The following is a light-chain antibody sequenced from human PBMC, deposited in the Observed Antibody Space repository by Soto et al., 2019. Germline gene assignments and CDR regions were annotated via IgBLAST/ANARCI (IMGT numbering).Light chain of an antibody. CDR2: DVT. CDR1: SSDIGTYNS. J-gene: IGLJ2*01. V-gene: IGLV2-14*01. Sequence: QSDLTQPASVSGSPGQSITISCTGTSSDIGTYNSVSWYQQHAGKVPKLMIYDVTNRPSGVSDRFSGSKSGNTASLTISGLQAEDEADYYCTSYTTSSTLVFGGGTKLTVL. CDR3: TSYTTSSTLV.